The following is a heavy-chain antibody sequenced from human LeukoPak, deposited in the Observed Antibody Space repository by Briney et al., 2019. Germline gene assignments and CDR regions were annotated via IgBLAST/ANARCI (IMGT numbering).Heavy chain of an antibody. D-gene: IGHD6-13*01. CDR2: IVGDGDGT. V-gene: IGHV3-23*01. J-gene: IGHJ5*02. CDR1: GFTFRNYA. Sequence: GGSLRLSCAASGFTFRNYAMAWVRQAPGKGLEWVSTIVGDGDGTYYVDSVRGRFAVSRDNSMNTLYLHMSNLRAEDAAMYYCARGKAAGLLDWFDPWGQGTLVTVSA. CDR3: ARGKAAGLLDWFDP.